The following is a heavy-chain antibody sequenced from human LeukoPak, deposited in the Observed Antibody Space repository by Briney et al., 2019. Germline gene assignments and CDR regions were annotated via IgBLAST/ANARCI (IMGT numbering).Heavy chain of an antibody. Sequence: QSGGSLRLSCAASGFTFSSCAMSWVRQAPGKGLEWVSAISGSGGSTYYADSVKGRFTISRDNSKNTLYLQMNSLRAEDTAVYYCANTGLLWFGEFHWGQGTLVTVSS. J-gene: IGHJ4*02. V-gene: IGHV3-23*01. CDR1: GFTFSSCA. CDR3: ANTGLLWFGEFH. D-gene: IGHD3-10*01. CDR2: ISGSGGST.